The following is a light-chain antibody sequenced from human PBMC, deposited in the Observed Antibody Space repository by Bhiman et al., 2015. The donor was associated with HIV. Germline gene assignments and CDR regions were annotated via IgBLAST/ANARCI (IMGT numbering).Light chain of an antibody. J-gene: IGLJ1*01. CDR2: QDT. CDR1: KLGEQY. CDR3: RAWDNSTARV. Sequence: SYELTQPPSVSVYPGQTASITCSGDKLGEQYVCWYQQKPGQSPVLVMYQDTKRPSGIPERFSGSNSGNTATLTISGTQAMDEADYYCRAWDNSTARVFGTGTRVTVL. V-gene: IGLV3-1*01.